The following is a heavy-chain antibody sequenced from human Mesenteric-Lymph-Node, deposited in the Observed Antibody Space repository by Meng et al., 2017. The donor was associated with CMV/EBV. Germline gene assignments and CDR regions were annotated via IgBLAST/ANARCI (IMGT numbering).Heavy chain of an antibody. Sequence: GESLKISCAASGFTFNSYSMNWVRQAPGKGLEWVSYISSSGSTIYYADSAKGRFTISRDNAKNSMYLQMNSLRAEDTAVYYCARGLVAVVSDVILWGQGTLVTVSS. V-gene: IGHV3-48*04. J-gene: IGHJ4*02. CDR1: GFTFNSYS. D-gene: IGHD2-2*02. CDR3: ARGLVAVVSDVIL. CDR2: ISSSGSTI.